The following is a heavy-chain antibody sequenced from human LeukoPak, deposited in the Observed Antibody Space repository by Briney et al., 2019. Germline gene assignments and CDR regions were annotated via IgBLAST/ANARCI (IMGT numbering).Heavy chain of an antibody. CDR1: GFTFSNAW. D-gene: IGHD3-9*01. CDR3: EDGIRYFDWPYLDY. CDR2: IKSKTDGGTT. V-gene: IGHV3-15*01. J-gene: IGHJ4*02. Sequence: PGGSLRLSCAASGFTFSNAWMSWVRQAPWKGLQWVGRIKSKTDGGTTHYAAPVKGRFTISRDDSKNTLYFQMNSLKTEDTFFFQAEDGIRYFDWPYLDYWGQGTLVTVSS.